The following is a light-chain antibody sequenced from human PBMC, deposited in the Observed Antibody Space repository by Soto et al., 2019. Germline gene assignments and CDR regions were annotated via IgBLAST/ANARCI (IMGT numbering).Light chain of an antibody. CDR2: AAS. Sequence: DIQMTQSPSSLSASVGDRVTITCRASQGISNYLAWYQQKPGKVPKLLIYAASTLQSGVPSRFSGSGSGTHFTLTISSLQPDDVATCYCHKSNSAPRTFGQGNKVEIQ. CDR3: HKSNSAPRT. CDR1: QGISNY. J-gene: IGKJ1*01. V-gene: IGKV1-27*01.